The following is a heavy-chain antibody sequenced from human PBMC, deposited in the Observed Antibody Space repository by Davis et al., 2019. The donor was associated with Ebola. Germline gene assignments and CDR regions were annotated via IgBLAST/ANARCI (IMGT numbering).Heavy chain of an antibody. Sequence: PGGSLRLSCAASGFTFSSYGMHWVRQAPGKGLEWVAVISYDGSNKYYADSVKGRFTISRDNSKNTLYLQMNSLRAEDTAVYYCAKAFVVSVAGTGGWFDPWGQGTLVTVSS. CDR2: ISYDGSNK. J-gene: IGHJ5*02. CDR1: GFTFSSYG. CDR3: AKAFVVSVAGTGGWFDP. D-gene: IGHD6-19*01. V-gene: IGHV3-30*18.